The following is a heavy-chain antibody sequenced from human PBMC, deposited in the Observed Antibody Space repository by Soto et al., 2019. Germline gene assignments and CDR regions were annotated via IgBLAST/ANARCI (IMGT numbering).Heavy chain of an antibody. V-gene: IGHV4-59*01. CDR2: IYYSGST. CDR3: ARAGKGLYYYYGMDV. D-gene: IGHD6-13*01. Sequence: WETLSLTCTVSGGSISSYYWSWIRQPPGKGLEWIGYIYYSGSTNYNPSLKSRVTISVDTSKNQFSLKLSSVTAADTAVYYCARAGKGLYYYYGMDVWGQGTTVTVSS. J-gene: IGHJ6*02. CDR1: GGSISSYY.